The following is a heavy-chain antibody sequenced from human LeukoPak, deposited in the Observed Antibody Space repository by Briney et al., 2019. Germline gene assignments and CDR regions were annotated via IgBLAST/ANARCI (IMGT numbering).Heavy chain of an antibody. CDR3: ARDQRVTGRPDIDY. J-gene: IGHJ4*02. V-gene: IGHV3-74*03. CDR1: GFTFRNHW. CDR2: ISSDGSSI. Sequence: GGPLRLSCAASGFTFRNHWMHWVRQTTGKGLVWVSRISSDGSSITYAHSVKGRFNISRDNAKNTLYLQMNNLRAEDTAMYYCARDQRVTGRPDIDYWGQGTLVIVSP. D-gene: IGHD6-6*01.